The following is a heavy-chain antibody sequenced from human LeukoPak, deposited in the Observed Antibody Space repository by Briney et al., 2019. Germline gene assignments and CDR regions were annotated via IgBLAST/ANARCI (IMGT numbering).Heavy chain of an antibody. J-gene: IGHJ6*02. V-gene: IGHV4-34*01. Sequence: SETLSLTCAVYGGSFSGYYWSWIRQPPGKGLEWIGEINHSGSTNYNPSLKSRVTISVDTSKNQFSLKLSSVTAADTAVYYCARGLISYGYGYYYYYYGMDVWGQGTTVTVSS. CDR1: GGSFSGYY. CDR2: INHSGST. D-gene: IGHD5-18*01. CDR3: ARGLISYGYGYYYYYYGMDV.